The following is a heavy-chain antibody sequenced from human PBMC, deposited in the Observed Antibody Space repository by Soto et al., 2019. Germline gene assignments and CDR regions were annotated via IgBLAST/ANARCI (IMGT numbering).Heavy chain of an antibody. CDR2: ILYDGSNT. D-gene: IGHD4-4*01. J-gene: IGHJ6*02. V-gene: IGHV3-30*18. CDR1: GFTFSNFG. CDR3: AKSRDGYSFYYFHGLDV. Sequence: GGSRRLSCAASGFTFSNFGMHWVRQAPGKGLEWVAVILYDGSNTYYAVSVKGRFTISRDNSKNTLYLEMNSLRPEDTAVYHCAKSRDGYSFYYFHGLDVWGQGTTVTVSS.